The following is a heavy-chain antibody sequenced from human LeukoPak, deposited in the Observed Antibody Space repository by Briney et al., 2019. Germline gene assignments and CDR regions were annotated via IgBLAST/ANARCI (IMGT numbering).Heavy chain of an antibody. J-gene: IGHJ4*02. V-gene: IGHV3-23*01. Sequence: QPGGSLRLSCAASGFTFSSYPMSWVRQAPGKGLEWVSAISGSGGDTYYADSVKGRFTISRDNSKNTLDLQMNSLRAEDTALYYCATSSGWYPKYFDYWGQGTLVTVSS. CDR1: GFTFSSYP. D-gene: IGHD6-19*01. CDR2: ISGSGGDT. CDR3: ATSSGWYPKYFDY.